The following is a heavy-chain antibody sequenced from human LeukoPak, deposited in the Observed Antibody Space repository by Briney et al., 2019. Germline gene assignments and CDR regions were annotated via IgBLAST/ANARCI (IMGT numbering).Heavy chain of an antibody. V-gene: IGHV4-59*01. CDR2: VYHSGST. D-gene: IGHD3-22*01. CDR3: ARAGNYYYSSGYYSHFDY. Sequence: RASETLSLTCTVSGASISSDYWNWIRQPPGKGLEWIGHVYHSGSTNYNPSLKSRVTISVDTSKNQFSLKLSSVTAADTAVYYCARAGNYYYSSGYYSHFDYWGQGTLVTVSS. CDR1: GASISSDY. J-gene: IGHJ4*02.